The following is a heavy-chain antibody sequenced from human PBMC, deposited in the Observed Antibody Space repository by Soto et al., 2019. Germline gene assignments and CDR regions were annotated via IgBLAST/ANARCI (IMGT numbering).Heavy chain of an antibody. CDR3: ASYSYSSSTSGGIPNYYYYGMDV. CDR1: GFTFDDYT. D-gene: IGHD2-2*01. J-gene: IGHJ6*02. Sequence: GGSLRLSCAASGFTFDDYTMHWVRQAPGKGLEWVSLISWDGGSTYYADSVKGRFTISRDNSKNSLYLQMNSLRTEDTALYYCASYSYSSSTSGGIPNYYYYGMDVWGQGTTVTVSS. CDR2: ISWDGGST. V-gene: IGHV3-43*01.